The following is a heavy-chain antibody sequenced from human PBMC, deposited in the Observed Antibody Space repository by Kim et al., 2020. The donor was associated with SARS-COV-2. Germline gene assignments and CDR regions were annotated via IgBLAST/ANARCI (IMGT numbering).Heavy chain of an antibody. Sequence: GGSLRLSCAASGFTFSNAWMSWVRQAPGKGLEWVGRIKSKTDGGTTDYAAPVKGRFTISRDDSKNTLYLQMNSLKTEDTAVYYCTTDRVESDVDWYYYGMDVWGQGTTVTVSS. V-gene: IGHV3-15*01. J-gene: IGHJ6*02. CDR3: TTDRVESDVDWYYYGMDV. CDR1: GFTFSNAW. CDR2: IKSKTDGGTT. D-gene: IGHD2-21*01.